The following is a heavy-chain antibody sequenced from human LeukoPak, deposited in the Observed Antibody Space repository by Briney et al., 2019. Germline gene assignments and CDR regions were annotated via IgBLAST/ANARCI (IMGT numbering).Heavy chain of an antibody. V-gene: IGHV3-30-3*01. CDR3: ARSGSYYLDY. Sequence: GGSLRLSCAASGFTFSSYAMHWVRQAPGKGLEWVAVISYDGSNKYYADSVKGRFTISRDNSKNTLYLQMNSLRAEDTAVYYCARSGSYYLDYWGQGTLVTVSS. CDR2: ISYDGSNK. J-gene: IGHJ4*02. D-gene: IGHD1-26*01. CDR1: GFTFSSYA.